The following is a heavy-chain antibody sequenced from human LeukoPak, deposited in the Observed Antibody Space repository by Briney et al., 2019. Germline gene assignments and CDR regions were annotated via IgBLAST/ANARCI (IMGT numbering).Heavy chain of an antibody. CDR2: IYYSGST. Sequence: PSETLSLTCTVSGGSVSSGSYYWSWIRQPPGKGLEWIGYIYYSGSTTYNPSLKSRVTISVDTSKNQFSLKLSSVTAADTAVYYCAGGASLVLTVAGTGRFDYWGQGTLVTVSS. V-gene: IGHV4-61*01. D-gene: IGHD6-19*01. CDR1: GGSVSSGSYY. J-gene: IGHJ4*02. CDR3: AGGASLVLTVAGTGRFDY.